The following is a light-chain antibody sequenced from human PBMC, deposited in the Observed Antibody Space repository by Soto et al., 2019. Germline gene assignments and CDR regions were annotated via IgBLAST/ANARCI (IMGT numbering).Light chain of an antibody. CDR1: SSDGDGYKY. CDR2: DVS. J-gene: IGLJ3*02. V-gene: IGLV2-11*01. CDR3: CSYAGSYRV. Sequence: QSALTQPRSVSGSPGQSVTISCTGTSSDGDGYKYVSWYQQHPGKAPKLMIYDVSKRPSGVPDRFSGSNSGKAASLSISGVQPEDEADYYCCSYAGSYRVFGGGTQLTVL.